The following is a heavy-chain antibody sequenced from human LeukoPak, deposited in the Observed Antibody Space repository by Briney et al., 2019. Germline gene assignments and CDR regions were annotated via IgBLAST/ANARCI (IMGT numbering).Heavy chain of an antibody. CDR3: ARGPYNWNYPRGPLDY. J-gene: IGHJ4*02. D-gene: IGHD1-7*01. CDR1: GSTFSSYD. CDR2: ISYDGSNR. V-gene: IGHV3-30*03. Sequence: GGSLRLSCAASGSTFSSYDMHWVRQAPGKGLEWVAVISYDGSNRDYVDSVKGRFTIFRDNSENTLYLQMNSLRAEDTALYYCARGPYNWNYPRGPLDYWGQGTLVTVSS.